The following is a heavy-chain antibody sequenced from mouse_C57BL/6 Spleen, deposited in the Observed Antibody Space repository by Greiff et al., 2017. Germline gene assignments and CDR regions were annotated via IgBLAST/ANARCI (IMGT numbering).Heavy chain of an antibody. CDR2: IDPNSGGT. CDR1: GYTFTSYW. D-gene: IGHD1-1*01. Sequence: QVQLKQPGAELVKPGASVKLSCKASGYTFTSYWMHWVKQRPGRGLEWIGRIDPNSGGTKYNEKFKSKATLTVDKPSSTAYMQLSRLTSEDSAVYSCARATVVATRAMDYWGQGTSVTVSS. V-gene: IGHV1-72*01. J-gene: IGHJ4*01. CDR3: ARATVVATRAMDY.